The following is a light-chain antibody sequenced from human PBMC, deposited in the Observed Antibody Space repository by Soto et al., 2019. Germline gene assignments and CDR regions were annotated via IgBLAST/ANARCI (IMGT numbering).Light chain of an antibody. J-gene: IGKJ1*01. CDR1: QSINSW. CDR2: RAS. Sequence: DIPMTQSPSALSASVGDRVTITCRASQSINSWLAWYQQKAGKAPKLLIYRASSLESGVPSRFSGSGSGTEFTLTISSLQPDDFATYYCQHSHSYPITFGQGTKVEVK. V-gene: IGKV1-5*03. CDR3: QHSHSYPIT.